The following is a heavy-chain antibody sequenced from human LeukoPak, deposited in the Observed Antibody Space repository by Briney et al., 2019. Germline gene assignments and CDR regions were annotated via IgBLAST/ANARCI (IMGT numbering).Heavy chain of an antibody. CDR1: GFTFSSYA. J-gene: IGHJ4*02. CDR2: ISGSGGST. D-gene: IGHD6-13*01. V-gene: IGHV3-23*01. CDR3: AQDLGLGGYFDY. Sequence: GGSLRLSCAASGFTFSSYAMSWVRQAPGRGLEWVSAISGSGGSTYYADSVKGRFTISRDNSKNTLYLQMNSLRTDDTAVYYCAQDLGLGGYFDYWGQGILVTVSS.